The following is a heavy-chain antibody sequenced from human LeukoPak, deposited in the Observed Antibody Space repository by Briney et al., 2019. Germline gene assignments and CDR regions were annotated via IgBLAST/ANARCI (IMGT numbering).Heavy chain of an antibody. V-gene: IGHV4-34*01. D-gene: IGHD3-9*01. CDR1: GGSFSGYY. Sequence: PSETLSLTCAVYGGSFSGYYWSWIRQPPGKGLEWIGEINHSGSTNYNPSLKSRVTISVDTSKNQFSLKLSSVTAADTAVYYCARTYDILTAFYKGFDYWGQGTLVTVSS. J-gene: IGHJ4*02. CDR3: ARTYDILTAFYKGFDY. CDR2: INHSGST.